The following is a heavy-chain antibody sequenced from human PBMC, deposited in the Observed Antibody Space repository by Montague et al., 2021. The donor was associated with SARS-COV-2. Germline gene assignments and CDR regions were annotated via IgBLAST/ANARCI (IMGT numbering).Heavy chain of an antibody. Sequence: PALVKPTQTLTLTCTFSGFSLSTSGMCVSWIRQPPGKALEWLARIDWDDDKYYSTSLKTRLTISKDTSKSQVVLTMTNMDPVDTATYYCARMAMVRGVPLDYWGQGTLVTVSS. CDR1: GFSLSTSGMC. D-gene: IGHD3-10*01. V-gene: IGHV2-70*11. CDR3: ARMAMVRGVPLDY. J-gene: IGHJ4*02. CDR2: IDWDDDK.